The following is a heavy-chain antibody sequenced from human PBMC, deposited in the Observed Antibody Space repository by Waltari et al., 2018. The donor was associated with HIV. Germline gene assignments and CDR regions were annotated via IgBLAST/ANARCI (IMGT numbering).Heavy chain of an antibody. V-gene: IGHV4-34*01. Sequence: QVQLQPGGTRLLKPSETLSPTCAVSVESFRGCHFTWITLPPGQGLEWIGDINHSGVTNYNPSLKSRVAISADASKNQFSLSLSSVTAADTAVYYCARRDDGLRFNYNGNWFDPWGQGTLVTVS. D-gene: IGHD1-1*01. CDR1: VESFRGCH. J-gene: IGHJ5*02. CDR3: ARRDDGLRFNYNGNWFDP. CDR2: INHSGVT.